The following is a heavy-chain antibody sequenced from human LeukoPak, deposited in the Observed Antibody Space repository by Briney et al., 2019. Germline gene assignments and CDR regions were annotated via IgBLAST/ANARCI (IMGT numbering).Heavy chain of an antibody. CDR3: ARDFGGVAGTWYDAFDI. CDR2: INEPGTWP. Sequence: GESLTLSCAASGFTLSNYWVHWVRQAPGEGLVWVSRINEPGTWPTYEDSVRGRFTISRDNAKNTVSLHMKNLRAEDTAVYYCARDFGGVAGTWYDAFDIWGQGTMVTVSS. D-gene: IGHD6-19*01. V-gene: IGHV3-74*03. J-gene: IGHJ3*02. CDR1: GFTLSNYW.